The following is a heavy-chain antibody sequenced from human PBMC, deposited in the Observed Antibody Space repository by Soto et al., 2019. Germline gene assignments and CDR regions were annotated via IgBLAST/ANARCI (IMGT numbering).Heavy chain of an antibody. Sequence: QVQLVQSGAEVKKPGSSVKVSCKTSGGTFSTYSIVWVRQAPGEGLEWMGGIIPIFGIANYAQKFQDRVTITADKSTNTAFMELSSLKSEDTAMYYCASSIGNNYGVGTNFYFDYGGKGTLVTVSS. V-gene: IGHV1-69*17. CDR2: IIPIFGIA. D-gene: IGHD5-18*01. J-gene: IGHJ4*02. CDR1: GGTFSTYS. CDR3: ASSIGNNYGVGTNFYFDY.